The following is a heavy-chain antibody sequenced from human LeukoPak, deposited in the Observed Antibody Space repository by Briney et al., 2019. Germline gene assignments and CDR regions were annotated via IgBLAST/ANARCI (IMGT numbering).Heavy chain of an antibody. CDR1: GFTFSRFW. CDR2: IKQDGSEK. V-gene: IGHV3-7*03. J-gene: IGHJ4*02. Sequence: GGSLRLSCATSGFTFSRFWMTWVRQAPGKGLEWVANIKQDGSEKNYADSVKGRFTISRDNAKSSLYLQMNSLRGEDTAVYYCASQPAAAEIDYWGQGTLVTVSS. CDR3: ASQPAAAEIDY. D-gene: IGHD2-2*01.